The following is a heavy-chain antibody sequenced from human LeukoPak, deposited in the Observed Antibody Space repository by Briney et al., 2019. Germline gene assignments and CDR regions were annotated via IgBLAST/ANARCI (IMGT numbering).Heavy chain of an antibody. CDR3: ARDQAARAFDY. J-gene: IGHJ4*02. CDR1: GGSISSYY. V-gene: IGHV4-4*07. CDR2: IYASEST. Sequence: SETLSLTCTVSGGSISSYYWSWIRRPAGKGLEWIGRIYASESTNYNPSLKGRVTMSIDTSKNQFSLNLTSVTAADTAVYYCARDQAARAFDYWGQGTLVTVSS.